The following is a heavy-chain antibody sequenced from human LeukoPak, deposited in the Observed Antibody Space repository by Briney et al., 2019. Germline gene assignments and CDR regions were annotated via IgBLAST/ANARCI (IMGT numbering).Heavy chain of an antibody. CDR1: GYSFTSYW. J-gene: IGHJ4*02. V-gene: IGHV5-51*01. CDR3: ARRVSMVDYYFDY. CDR2: IYPGDSDT. D-gene: IGHD4/OR15-4a*01. Sequence: GESLKISCKGSGYSFTSYWIGWVRQMPGKGLEGMGIIYPGDSDTRYSPSFQGQVTISADKSISTAYLQWSSLKASDTAMYYCARRVSMVDYYFDYWGQGTLVTVSS.